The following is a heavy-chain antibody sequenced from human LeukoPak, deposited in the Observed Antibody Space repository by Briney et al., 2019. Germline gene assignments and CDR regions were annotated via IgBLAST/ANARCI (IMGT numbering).Heavy chain of an antibody. CDR2: IIPIFGTA. J-gene: IGHJ4*02. V-gene: IGHV1-69*01. D-gene: IGHD4-17*01. Sequence: ASVKVSCKASGGTFSSYAISWVRQAPGQGLEWMGGIIPIFGTANYAQKFQGRVTITADESTSTAYMELSSLRSEDTAVYYCARNPYGDYYFDYWGQGTLVTVSS. CDR3: ARNPYGDYYFDY. CDR1: GGTFSSYA.